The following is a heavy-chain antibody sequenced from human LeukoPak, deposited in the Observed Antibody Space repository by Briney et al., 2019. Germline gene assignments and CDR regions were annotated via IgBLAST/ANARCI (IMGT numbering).Heavy chain of an antibody. CDR1: GGTFSSYA. CDR2: IIPIFGTA. D-gene: IGHD4-23*01. CDR3: ARLTMVVIREDYYYYMDV. Sequence: SVKVSCKASGGTFSSYAISWVRQAPGQGLEWMGRIIPIFGTANYAQKFQGRVTITTDESTSTAYMELSSLRSEDTAVYYCARLTMVVIREDYYYYMDVWGKGTTVTVSS. V-gene: IGHV1-69*05. J-gene: IGHJ6*03.